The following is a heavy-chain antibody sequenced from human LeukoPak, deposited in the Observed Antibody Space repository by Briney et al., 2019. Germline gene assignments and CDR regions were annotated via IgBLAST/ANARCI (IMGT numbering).Heavy chain of an antibody. CDR1: GFTFSSYA. J-gene: IGHJ4*02. CDR2: ISYDGSNK. D-gene: IGHD6-19*01. V-gene: IGHV3-30*04. CDR3: ARGVRIAVAGNIDY. Sequence: GGSLRLSCAASGFTFSSYAMHWVRQAPGKGLEWVAVISYDGSNKYYADSVKGRFTISRDNSKNTLYMQMNSLRAEDTAVYYCARGVRIAVAGNIDYWGQGTLVTVSS.